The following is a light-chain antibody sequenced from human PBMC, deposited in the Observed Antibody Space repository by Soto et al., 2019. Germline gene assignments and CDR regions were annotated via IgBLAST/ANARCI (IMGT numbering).Light chain of an antibody. V-gene: IGLV2-14*01. CDR3: SSYTSSSTL. CDR2: EVS. J-gene: IGLJ1*01. CDR1: SSDVGGYNY. Sequence: QSVLTQPASVSGSPGQSITISCTGTSSDVGGYNYVSWYQQHPGKAPKLMIYEVSNRPSGVSNRFSGSKSGNTASLTISGLQAADEADYYCSSYTSSSTLFGTGTKVTVL.